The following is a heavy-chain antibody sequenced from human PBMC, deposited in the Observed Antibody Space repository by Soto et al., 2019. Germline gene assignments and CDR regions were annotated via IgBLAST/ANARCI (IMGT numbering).Heavy chain of an antibody. V-gene: IGHV1-46*01. J-gene: IGHJ4*02. CDR3: AREGYYGSGSYYNESD. Sequence: QVQLVQSGAEVKKPGASVKVSCKASGYTFTSYYMHWVRQAPGQGLEWMGIINPSGGSTSYAQKFQGRVTMTRDTSTSTVYMGLSSLRSEDTAVYYCAREGYYGSGSYYNESDWGQGTLVTVSS. D-gene: IGHD3-10*01. CDR1: GYTFTSYY. CDR2: INPSGGST.